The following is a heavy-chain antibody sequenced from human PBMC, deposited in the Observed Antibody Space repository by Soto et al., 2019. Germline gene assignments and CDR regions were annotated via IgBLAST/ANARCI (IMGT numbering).Heavy chain of an antibody. V-gene: IGHV3-23*01. Sequence: PAESLSLSCAASGITLSSYAMSWVRQAPGKGPEWVSGISASGGSTSYADSVKGRFTISRDNSKNTLYLQMNSLRADDTAVYHCAKGQNSGTYRFYFDYWGQGALVTVSS. CDR1: GITLSSYA. CDR2: ISASGGST. CDR3: AKGQNSGTYRFYFDY. J-gene: IGHJ4*02. D-gene: IGHD1-26*01.